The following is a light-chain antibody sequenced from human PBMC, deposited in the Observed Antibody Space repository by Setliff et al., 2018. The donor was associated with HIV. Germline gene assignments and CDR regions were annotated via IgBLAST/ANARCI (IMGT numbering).Light chain of an antibody. CDR1: SSDIGTYDY. CDR2: DVT. Sequence: QSALIQPASVSGSPGQSITISCTGTSSDIGTYDYVSWYQQHPGKVPKLMIYDVTNRPSGVSDRFSGSKSGNTASLTISGLQADDEAIYYCSSYPSTSKLLFGGGTKVTVL. V-gene: IGLV2-14*03. CDR3: SSYPSTSKLL. J-gene: IGLJ3*02.